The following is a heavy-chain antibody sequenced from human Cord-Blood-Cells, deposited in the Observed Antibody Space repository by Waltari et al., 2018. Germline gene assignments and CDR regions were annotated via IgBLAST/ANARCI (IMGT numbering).Heavy chain of an antibody. CDR3: AKDYCSGGSCYSNWFDP. V-gene: IGHV3-23*01. Sequence: EVQLLESGGGLVQPGGSLRLSCAASGFTFSSYAMSWVRQAPGKGLEWVSAISGSGGSTYYADAVKGRFNIARDNSKNTLYLQMNSLRAEDTAVYYCAKDYCSGGSCYSNWFDPWGQGTLVTVSS. D-gene: IGHD2-15*01. CDR1: GFTFSSYA. CDR2: ISGSGGST. J-gene: IGHJ5*02.